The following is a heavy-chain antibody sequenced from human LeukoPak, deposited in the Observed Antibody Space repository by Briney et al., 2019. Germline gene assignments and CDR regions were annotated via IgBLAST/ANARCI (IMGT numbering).Heavy chain of an antibody. V-gene: IGHV4-31*03. Sequence: PSETLSLTCTVSGGSISSGGYYWSWIRQHPGKGLEWIGYIYYSGSTYYNPSLKSRVTIPVDTSKNQFSLKLSSVTAADTAVYYCARGVAAAGTKGNWFDPWGQGTLVTVSS. J-gene: IGHJ5*02. CDR2: IYYSGST. D-gene: IGHD6-13*01. CDR3: ARGVAAAGTKGNWFDP. CDR1: GGSISSGGYY.